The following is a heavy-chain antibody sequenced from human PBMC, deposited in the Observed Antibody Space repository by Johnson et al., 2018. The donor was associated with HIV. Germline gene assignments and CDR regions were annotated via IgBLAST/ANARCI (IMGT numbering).Heavy chain of an antibody. Sequence: VQLVESGGAVVRPGGSLRLSCAASGFTFDDYGMSWVRKAPGKGLEWVSGINSDGSTYYADSVKGRFTISRDNSKNTLYLQMNSLRAEDTAVYYCARDSLETSDGAFDIWGQGTMVTVSS. CDR1: GFTFDDYG. D-gene: IGHD1-1*01. CDR2: INSDGST. J-gene: IGHJ3*02. V-gene: IGHV3-20*04. CDR3: ARDSLETSDGAFDI.